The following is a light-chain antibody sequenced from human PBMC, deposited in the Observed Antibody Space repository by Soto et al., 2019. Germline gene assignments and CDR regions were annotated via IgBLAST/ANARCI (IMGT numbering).Light chain of an antibody. CDR1: SSDVGGYNY. CDR2: DVS. V-gene: IGLV2-14*03. J-gene: IGLJ2*01. CDR3: SSYCSSYTGSSVV. Sequence: QSALTQPASVSGSPGQSITISCTGTSSDVGGYNYVSWYQQHPGRAPKVMIYDVSNRPSGVSNRFSGSKSGNTASLTISGLQGGDEVDYYCSSYCSSYTGSSVVFGGGTKLAVL.